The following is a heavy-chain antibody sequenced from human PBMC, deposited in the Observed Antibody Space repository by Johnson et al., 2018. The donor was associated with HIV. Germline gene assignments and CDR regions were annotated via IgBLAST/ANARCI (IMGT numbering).Heavy chain of an antibody. CDR3: AKGPRYTYYDSSAYPGGAFDI. V-gene: IGHV3-30*18. J-gene: IGHJ3*02. Sequence: QVQLVESGVGVVQPGRSLRLSCAASGFTFSTYAMHWVRQVPGKGLEWVAVISYDGSNKFYADSVKGRFTISRDNSKNTLWLQMNSLRPEDTAVYYCAKGPRYTYYDSSAYPGGAFDIWGQGTIVTVSS. CDR1: GFTFSTYA. D-gene: IGHD3-22*01. CDR2: ISYDGSNK.